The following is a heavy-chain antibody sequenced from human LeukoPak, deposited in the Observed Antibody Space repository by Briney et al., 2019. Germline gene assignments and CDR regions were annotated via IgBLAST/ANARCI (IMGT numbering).Heavy chain of an antibody. CDR2: MNPNSGNT. J-gene: IGHJ6*03. Sequence: GASVKVSCKASGYTFTSYDINWVRQATGQGLEWMGCMNPNSGNTGYAQKFQGRVTMTRNTSISTAYMELSSLRSEDTAVYYCARGLENYYYYYYMDVWGKGTTVTVSS. CDR3: ARGLENYYYYYYMDV. CDR1: GYTFTSYD. V-gene: IGHV1-8*01.